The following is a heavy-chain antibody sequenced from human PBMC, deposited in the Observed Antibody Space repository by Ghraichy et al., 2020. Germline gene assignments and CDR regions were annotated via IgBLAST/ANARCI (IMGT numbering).Heavy chain of an antibody. Sequence: GGSLRLSCAASGFTFSSYAMSWVRQAPGKGLEWVSAISGSGGSTYYADSVKGRFTISRDNSKNTLYLQMNSLRAEETAVYYLAKGGENLLWFGELLHYYYYMDVWGKGTTVTVSS. CDR1: GFTFSSYA. J-gene: IGHJ6*03. CDR3: AKGGENLLWFGELLHYYYYMDV. CDR2: ISGSGGST. V-gene: IGHV3-23*01. D-gene: IGHD3-10*01.